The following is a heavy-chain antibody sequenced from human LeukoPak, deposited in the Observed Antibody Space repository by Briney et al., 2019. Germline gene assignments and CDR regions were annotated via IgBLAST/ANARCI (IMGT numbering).Heavy chain of an antibody. CDR2: INPNSGGT. V-gene: IGHV1-2*02. D-gene: IGHD3-3*01. CDR3: ARDQNFWSGSAYYYMDV. Sequence: ASVKASCKASGYTFTGYYMHWVRQAPGQGLEWMGWINPNSGGTNYAQKFQGRVTMTRDTSISTAYMELSRLRSDDTAVYYCARDQNFWSGSAYYYMDVWGKGTTVTVSS. CDR1: GYTFTGYY. J-gene: IGHJ6*03.